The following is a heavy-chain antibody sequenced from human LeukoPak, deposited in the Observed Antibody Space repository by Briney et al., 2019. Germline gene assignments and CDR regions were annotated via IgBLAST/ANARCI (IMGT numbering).Heavy chain of an antibody. Sequence: PGGSLRLFCAASGFTFSSYSMNWVRQAPGKGLEWVSSISSSSSYIYYADSVKGRFTISRDNAKNSLYLQMNSLRAEDTAVYYCARDGYSYGYRAFDIWGQGTMVTVSS. D-gene: IGHD5-18*01. J-gene: IGHJ3*02. CDR2: ISSSSSYI. V-gene: IGHV3-21*01. CDR3: ARDGYSYGYRAFDI. CDR1: GFTFSSYS.